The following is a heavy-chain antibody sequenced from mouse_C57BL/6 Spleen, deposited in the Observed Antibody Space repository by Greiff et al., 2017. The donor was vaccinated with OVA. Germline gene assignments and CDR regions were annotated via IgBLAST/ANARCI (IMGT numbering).Heavy chain of an antibody. CDR3: APITTVVATDFDV. CDR2: IYPRSGNT. V-gene: IGHV1-81*01. CDR1: GYTFTSYG. Sequence: QVQLQQSGAELARPGASVKLSCKASGYTFTSYGISWVKQRTGQGLEWIGEIYPRSGNTYYNEKFKGKATLTADKSSSTAYMELRSLTSEDSAVYFCAPITTVVATDFDVWGTATTVTVSS. J-gene: IGHJ1*03. D-gene: IGHD1-1*01.